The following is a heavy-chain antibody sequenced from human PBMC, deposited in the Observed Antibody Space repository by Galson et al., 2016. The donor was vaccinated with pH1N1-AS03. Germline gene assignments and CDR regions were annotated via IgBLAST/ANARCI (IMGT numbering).Heavy chain of an antibody. D-gene: IGHD5-24*01. J-gene: IGHJ4*02. V-gene: IGHV5-51*01. CDR3: ARLVRGGYNNYFDY. CDR1: GYIFTSYW. CDR2: IYPGDSDT. Sequence: QSGAEVKKPGESLKISCKTSGYIFTSYWVAWVRHMPGKGLEWMGIIYPGDSDTRYSPSFQGQVTISADRSINTAYLQWSSLMASDTAIYYCARLVRGGYNNYFDYWGQGILVTVSS.